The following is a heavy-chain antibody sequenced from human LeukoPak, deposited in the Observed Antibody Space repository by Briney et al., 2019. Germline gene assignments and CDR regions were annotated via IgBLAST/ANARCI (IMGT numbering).Heavy chain of an antibody. CDR2: ISSSASTI. V-gene: IGHV3-48*02. CDR3: ASAAHYGSGSYI. J-gene: IGHJ4*02. Sequence: GSLRLSCAASAFTFSSYSMNWVRQAPGKGLEWVSYISSSASTIYYADSVKGRFTISRDNAKNSLYLQMNSLRDEDTAVYYCASAAHYGSGSYIWGQGTLVTVSS. D-gene: IGHD3-10*01. CDR1: AFTFSSYS.